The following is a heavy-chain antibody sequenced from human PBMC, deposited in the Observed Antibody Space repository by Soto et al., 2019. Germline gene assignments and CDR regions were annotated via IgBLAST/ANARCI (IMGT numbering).Heavy chain of an antibody. Sequence: QVQLQESGPGLVKPSETLSLNCTVSGGPISSYYWSWIRQSPGKGLEWIGYIYYSGSTNYNPSLKTRVTTSVDTSKNHFSLELSSVTAADTAVYYCARGSSGWPPRLAYWGQGTLVTVSS. D-gene: IGHD6-19*01. CDR2: IYYSGST. J-gene: IGHJ4*02. CDR1: GGPISSYY. CDR3: ARGSSGWPPRLAY. V-gene: IGHV4-59*01.